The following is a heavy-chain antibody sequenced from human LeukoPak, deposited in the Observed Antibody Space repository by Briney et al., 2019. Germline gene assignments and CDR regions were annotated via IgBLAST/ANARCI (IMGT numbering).Heavy chain of an antibody. D-gene: IGHD6-25*01. V-gene: IGHV3-21*01. CDR2: ISRSSTYI. Sequence: GSLRLSCAASGFTFSSYSMNWVRQAPGRGLEWVSSISRSSTYIYYADSVKGRFTISRDNAKNSLYLQMNSLRAEDTAVYYCARVGSSVLYYYYMDVWGKGTTVTVSS. CDR1: GFTFSSYS. J-gene: IGHJ6*03. CDR3: ARVGSSVLYYYYMDV.